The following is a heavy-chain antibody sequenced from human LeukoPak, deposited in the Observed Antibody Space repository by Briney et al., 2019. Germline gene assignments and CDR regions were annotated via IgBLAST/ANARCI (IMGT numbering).Heavy chain of an antibody. CDR2: ITGSGGNT. V-gene: IGHV3-23*01. CDR1: GFTFSNYA. Sequence: AGGSLRLSCAASGFTFSNYAMSWVRRAPGKGLEWVSAITGSGGNTYYADSVKGRLTISRDNSKNTLYLQMNSLRDEDTAVYYCAKWGDFDVLTGYYVPDFWGQGTLVTVSS. CDR3: AKWGDFDVLTGYYVPDF. J-gene: IGHJ4*02. D-gene: IGHD3-9*01.